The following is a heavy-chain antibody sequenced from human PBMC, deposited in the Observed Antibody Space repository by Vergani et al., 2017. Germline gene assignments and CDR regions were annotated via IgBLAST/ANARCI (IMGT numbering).Heavy chain of an antibody. CDR1: GFTFSSYA. D-gene: IGHD1-7*01. V-gene: IGHV3-64D*06. J-gene: IGHJ5*02. Sequence: EVQLVESGGGLVKPGGSLRLSCSASGFTFSSYAMHWVRQAPGKGLEYVSAISSNGGSTYYADSVKGRFTISRDNSKNTLYLQMSSLRAEDTAVYYCARDPDWNYVSDEHENWFDPWGQGTLVTVSS. CDR3: ARDPDWNYVSDEHENWFDP. CDR2: ISSNGGST.